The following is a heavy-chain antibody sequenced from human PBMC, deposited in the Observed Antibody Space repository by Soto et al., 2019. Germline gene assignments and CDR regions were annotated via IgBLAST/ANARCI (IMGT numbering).Heavy chain of an antibody. D-gene: IGHD3-10*01. J-gene: IGHJ4*02. CDR3: ARGGGFDSIDY. CDR2: INHLETT. Sequence: QLQLHMSGSGLVKPSQTLSLTCTVSGASITYGAYSWSWIRQTPGKGLVWIGYINHLETTFYNPSFESRLTMTIDRTTNQLSRNLKSMSAADRAVYCCARGGGFDSIDYWGQGIMVTVSS. V-gene: IGHV4-30-2*01. CDR1: GASITYGAYS.